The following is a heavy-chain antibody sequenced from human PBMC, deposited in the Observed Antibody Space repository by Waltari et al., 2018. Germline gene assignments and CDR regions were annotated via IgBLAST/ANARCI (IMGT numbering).Heavy chain of an antibody. D-gene: IGHD5-12*01. V-gene: IGHV3-23*01. CDR3: ARGGGYDSDY. J-gene: IGHJ4*02. CDR1: GFTFSSYA. Sequence: EVQLLESGGGVVQPGGSLRLSCAAFGFTFSSYALTWGRQAPGKGLEWVSGISGNGGNTYYAASVKGRFTISRDNFKNTLFLQMNSLTAEDTAVYYCARGGGYDSDYWGQGTLVTVSS. CDR2: ISGNGGNT.